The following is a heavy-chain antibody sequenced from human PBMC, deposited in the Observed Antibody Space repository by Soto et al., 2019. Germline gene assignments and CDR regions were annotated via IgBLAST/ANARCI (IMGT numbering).Heavy chain of an antibody. CDR3: ARDGTLYDSSGYYYLY. CDR1: GGTFSRNA. V-gene: IGHV1-69*01. Sequence: QVQLVQSGAEVKKPGSSVKVSCKASGGTFSRNAISWVRQAPGQGLEWMGGIIPLFGKANYAQKFQGRVTITADESTSTAYMELSSLRSEDTAVYYCARDGTLYDSSGYYYLYWGQGTLVTVSS. D-gene: IGHD3-22*01. J-gene: IGHJ4*02. CDR2: IIPLFGKA.